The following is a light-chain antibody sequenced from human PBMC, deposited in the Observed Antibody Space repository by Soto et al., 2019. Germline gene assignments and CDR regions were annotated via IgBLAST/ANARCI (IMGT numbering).Light chain of an antibody. V-gene: IGKV3-20*01. Sequence: EIVLTQSPVTLSLSPGERATLSFRASQSVSSSYLAWYQQKPGQAPRLLIYGASSRATGIPDRFSGSGSGTDFTLTISRLEPEDFAVYYCQQYGSSSQTFGQGTEVDIK. CDR3: QQYGSSSQT. CDR2: GAS. J-gene: IGKJ1*01. CDR1: QSVSSSY.